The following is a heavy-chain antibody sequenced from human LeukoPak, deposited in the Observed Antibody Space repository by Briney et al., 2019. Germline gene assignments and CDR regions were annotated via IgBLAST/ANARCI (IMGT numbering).Heavy chain of an antibody. Sequence: GSMRLSCAASGFTFSSYSMNWVRQAPGKGLGWVSSISSSSSYIYYADSVKGRCTNSRDNAKNSLYLQMNSLRAEDTAVYYCERETYYGMDVWGQGTTVTVSS. CDR1: GFTFSSYS. CDR2: ISSSSSYI. CDR3: ERETYYGMDV. V-gene: IGHV3-21*01. J-gene: IGHJ6*02.